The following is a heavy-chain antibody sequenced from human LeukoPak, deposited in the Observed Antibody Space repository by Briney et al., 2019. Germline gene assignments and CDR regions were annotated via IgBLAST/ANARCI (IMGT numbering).Heavy chain of an antibody. J-gene: IGHJ4*02. CDR1: GGSISSGGYY. Sequence: SETLSLTCTVSGGSISSGGYYWSWIRQHPGEGLEWIGYIYYSGSTYYNPSLKSRVTISVDTSKNQFSLKLSSVTAADTAVYYCARAPGRQVITSVWGQGTLVTVSS. V-gene: IGHV4-31*03. CDR2: IYYSGST. CDR3: ARAPGRQVITSV. D-gene: IGHD3-22*01.